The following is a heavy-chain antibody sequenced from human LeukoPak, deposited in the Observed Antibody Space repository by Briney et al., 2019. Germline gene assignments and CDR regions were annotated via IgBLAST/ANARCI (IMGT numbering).Heavy chain of an antibody. CDR2: MNPNSGNT. V-gene: IGHV1-8*01. D-gene: IGHD3-10*01. J-gene: IGHJ4*02. CDR1: GYTFTSYD. Sequence: ASVKVSCKASGYTFTSYDINRVRQATGQGLEWMGWMNPNSGNTGYAQKFQGRVTMTRNTSISTAYMELSSLRSEDTAVYYCARGRRYGYGSGRESGYWGQGTLVTVSS. CDR3: ARGRRYGYGSGRESGY.